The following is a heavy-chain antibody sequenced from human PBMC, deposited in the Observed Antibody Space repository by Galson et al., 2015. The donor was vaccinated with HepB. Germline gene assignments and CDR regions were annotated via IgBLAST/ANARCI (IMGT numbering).Heavy chain of an antibody. D-gene: IGHD2-15*01. CDR2: ISGSGDST. Sequence: SLRLSCAASGFTFSSYDMHWVRQAPEKGLQWVSAISGSGDSTYYADSVKGRFTISRDNSKKTLYLQMNSLRAEDTAVYYCAGRNCSGGRCYPLEYWGQGTLVTVS. CDR3: AGRNCSGGRCYPLEY. CDR1: GFTFSSYD. V-gene: IGHV3-23*01. J-gene: IGHJ4*02.